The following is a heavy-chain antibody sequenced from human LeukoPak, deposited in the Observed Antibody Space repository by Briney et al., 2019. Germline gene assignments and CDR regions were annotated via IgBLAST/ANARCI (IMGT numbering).Heavy chain of an antibody. Sequence: PGGSLRLSCAGSGFTFSRYNMNWFRQAPGKGLERVSSISSRSSYIFYADSVKGRFTISRDNAKNSLYLQMNSLGAEDTAVYYCAKVVLGTGVNYYYFDYWGQGTLVTVSS. CDR2: ISSRSSYI. D-gene: IGHD7-27*01. V-gene: IGHV3-21*04. J-gene: IGHJ4*02. CDR1: GFTFSRYN. CDR3: AKVVLGTGVNYYYFDY.